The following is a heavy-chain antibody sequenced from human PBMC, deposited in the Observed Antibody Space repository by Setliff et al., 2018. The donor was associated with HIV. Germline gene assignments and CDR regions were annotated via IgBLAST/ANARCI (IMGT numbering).Heavy chain of an antibody. J-gene: IGHJ3*02. CDR2: ISGSGGST. Sequence: PGGSLRLSCAASRFTFSSYAMSWVRQAPGKGLEWVSAISGSGGSTYYADSVKGRFTISRDNAKNPLYLQMNSVRADDTAVYYCARAALRYCTSTSCPRVDAFDIWGQGTMVTVSS. V-gene: IGHV3-23*01. CDR3: ARAALRYCTSTSCPRVDAFDI. CDR1: RFTFSSYA. D-gene: IGHD2-2*01.